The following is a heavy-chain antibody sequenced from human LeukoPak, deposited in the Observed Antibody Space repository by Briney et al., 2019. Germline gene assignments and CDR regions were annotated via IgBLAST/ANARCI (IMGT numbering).Heavy chain of an antibody. CDR2: IYYSGST. Sequence: PSETLSLTCTVSGGSISSGGYYWGWIRQHPGKGLEWIGYIYYSGSTYYNPSLKSRVTISVDTSKNQFSLKLSSVTAADTAVYYCARDKGTIFGVVKNYGMDVWGQGTTVTVSS. J-gene: IGHJ6*02. CDR3: ARDKGTIFGVVKNYGMDV. V-gene: IGHV4-31*03. CDR1: GGSISSGGYY. D-gene: IGHD3-3*01.